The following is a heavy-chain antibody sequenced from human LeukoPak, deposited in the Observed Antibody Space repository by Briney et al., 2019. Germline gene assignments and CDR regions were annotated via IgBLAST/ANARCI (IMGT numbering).Heavy chain of an antibody. CDR2: ISGSGSGGST. D-gene: IGHD5-24*01. Sequence: GGSLRLSCAASGFTFSGSTVHWVRQAPGKGLEWVSNISGSGSGGSTYYADSVKGRFTISRDNSKNTLYLQMNSLRAEDTAVYYCAKSGYNRFDYWGQGTLVTVSS. V-gene: IGHV3-23*01. J-gene: IGHJ4*02. CDR1: GFTFSGST. CDR3: AKSGYNRFDY.